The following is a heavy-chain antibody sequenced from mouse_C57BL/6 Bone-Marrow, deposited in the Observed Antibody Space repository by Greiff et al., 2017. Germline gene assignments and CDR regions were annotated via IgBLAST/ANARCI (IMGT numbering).Heavy chain of an antibody. CDR1: GYTFTSYW. D-gene: IGHD2-4*01. Sequence: QVQLQQPGAELVKPGASVKLSCKASGYTFTSYWMQWVKQRPGQGLEWIGEIDPSDSYTNYNQKFKGKATLTVDKPSSTAYMQLSSMTSEDSAVYYCARDYGAMDYWGQGTSVTVSS. V-gene: IGHV1-50*01. CDR3: ARDYGAMDY. CDR2: IDPSDSYT. J-gene: IGHJ4*01.